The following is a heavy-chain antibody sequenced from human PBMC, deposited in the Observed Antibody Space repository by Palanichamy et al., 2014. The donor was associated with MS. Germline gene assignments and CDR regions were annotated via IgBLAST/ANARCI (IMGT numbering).Heavy chain of an antibody. CDR3: AKGSRGSRPYYFDY. J-gene: IGHJ4*02. Sequence: EVQLLEVWGRAWYSLGGPVRLSCAVSGFTFSNYAMSWVRQAPGKGLEWVSAISDSGGSTYYADSVKGRFTISRDNSKNTLYLQMNSLRAEDTAVYYCAKGSRGSRPYYFDYWGQGTLVTVSS. D-gene: IGHD2-15*01. CDR2: ISDSGGST. V-gene: IGHV3-23*01. CDR1: GFTFSNYA.